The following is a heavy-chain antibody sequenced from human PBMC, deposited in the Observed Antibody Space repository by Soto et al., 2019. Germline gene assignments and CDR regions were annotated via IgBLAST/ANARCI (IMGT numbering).Heavy chain of an antibody. Sequence: NPSETLSLTCTVSGGSISSYYWSWIRQPPGEGLEWIGTFYYSESTYYNPSLEGRVTISVDTSKNQFSLKVSSVTVADTAVYYCARLGGYCSSTSCYGFYGMDVWGQGTTVTVSS. CDR2: FYYSEST. CDR3: ARLGGYCSSTSCYGFYGMDV. J-gene: IGHJ6*02. CDR1: GGSISSYY. D-gene: IGHD2-2*01. V-gene: IGHV4-39*01.